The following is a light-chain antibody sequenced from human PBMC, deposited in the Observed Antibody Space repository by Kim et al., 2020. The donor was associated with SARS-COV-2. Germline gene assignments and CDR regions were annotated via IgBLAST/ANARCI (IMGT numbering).Light chain of an antibody. CDR1: SSNIGAGSD. V-gene: IGLV1-40*01. CDR2: GNN. CDR3: QSYDSSLSGSV. J-gene: IGLJ2*01. Sequence: QRGTISCTGGSSNIGAGSDVPWYQQLPATAPKLLIYGNNNRPSGVPDRFSGSKSGTSASLAITGLQTEDEADYYCQSYDSSLSGSVFGGGTQLTVL.